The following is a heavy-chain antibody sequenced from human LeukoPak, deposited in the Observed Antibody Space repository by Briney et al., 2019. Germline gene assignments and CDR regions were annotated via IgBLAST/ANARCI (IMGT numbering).Heavy chain of an antibody. J-gene: IGHJ4*02. CDR1: GFTVSSNY. Sequence: PGGSLRLSCAASGFTVSSNYMSWVRQAPGKGLEWVSVIYSGGSTYYADSVKGRFTISRDNSKNTLYLQMSSLRAEDTAVYYCAREDDSSGYYSDWGQGTLVTVSS. D-gene: IGHD3-22*01. V-gene: IGHV3-53*01. CDR3: AREDDSSGYYSD. CDR2: IYSGGST.